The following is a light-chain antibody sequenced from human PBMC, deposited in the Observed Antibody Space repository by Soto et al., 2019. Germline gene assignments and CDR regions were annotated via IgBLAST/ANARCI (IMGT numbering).Light chain of an antibody. CDR1: QSVSSN. J-gene: IGKJ1*01. Sequence: EIVMTQSPATLSVSPGERATLSCRASQSVSSNLAWYQQKPGQAPKLLIYGASTWETGIPARFSGSGSGTEFTLAISSLQPDDSATYYCQQYNDNGTFGQGNKV. V-gene: IGKV3-15*01. CDR3: QQYNDNGT. CDR2: GAS.